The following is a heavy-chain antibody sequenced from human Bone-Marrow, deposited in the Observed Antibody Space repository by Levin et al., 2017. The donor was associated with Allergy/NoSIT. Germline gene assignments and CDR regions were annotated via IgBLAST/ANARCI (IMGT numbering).Heavy chain of an antibody. J-gene: IGHJ5*02. V-gene: IGHV3-23*01. CDR1: EFTFSSYA. Sequence: LSLTCAASEFTFSSYAMSWVRQAPGKGLEWVSAISGGGDNTYYADSVKGRLTISRDNSKDTLYLQMNSLRAEDTAVYYCAKGGRGINWFDPWGQGTLVTVSS. D-gene: IGHD3-16*01. CDR3: AKGGRGINWFDP. CDR2: ISGGGDNT.